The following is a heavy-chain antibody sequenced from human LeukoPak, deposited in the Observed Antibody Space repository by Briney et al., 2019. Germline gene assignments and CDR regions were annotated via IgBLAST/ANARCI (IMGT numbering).Heavy chain of an antibody. J-gene: IGHJ2*01. CDR3: AKDTGYRSGGSCYYWYFDL. Sequence: GRSLRLSCAASGFTFDDYAMHWVRQAPGKGLEWVSGISWNSGSIGYADSVKGRFTISRDNAKNSLYLQMNSLRAEDTALYYCAKDTGYRSGGSCYYWYFDLWGRGTLVTVSS. CDR1: GFTFDDYA. D-gene: IGHD2-15*01. CDR2: ISWNSGSI. V-gene: IGHV3-9*01.